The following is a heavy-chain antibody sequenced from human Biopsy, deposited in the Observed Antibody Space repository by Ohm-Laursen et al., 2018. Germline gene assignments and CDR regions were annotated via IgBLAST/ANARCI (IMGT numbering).Heavy chain of an antibody. J-gene: IGHJ4*02. CDR2: VYYTGTT. CDR1: GGSISSDY. D-gene: IGHD5-18*01. Sequence: SDTLSLTCTVSGGSISSDYWSWIRQPPGKGLQWIGYVYYTGTTFYNPSLESQATISIDTSKNQFSLKMTSVTDADTAVYYCARATVETASFDFWGQGTLVTVSS. V-gene: IGHV4-59*12. CDR3: ARATVETASFDF.